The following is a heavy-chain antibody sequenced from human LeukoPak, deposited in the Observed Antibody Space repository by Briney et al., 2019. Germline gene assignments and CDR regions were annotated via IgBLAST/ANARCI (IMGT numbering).Heavy chain of an antibody. CDR1: GFTFSSYI. CDR2: ISSSSSYI. J-gene: IGHJ4*02. V-gene: IGHV3-21*01. CDR3: ARGGITGTSGPGNVDY. Sequence: GGSLRLSCAASGFTFSSYIMNWVRQAPGKGLEWVSSISSSSSYIYYADSVEGRFTISRDNAKNSLYLQMNSLRAEDTAVYYCARGGITGTSGPGNVDYWGQGTLVTVSS. D-gene: IGHD1-7*01.